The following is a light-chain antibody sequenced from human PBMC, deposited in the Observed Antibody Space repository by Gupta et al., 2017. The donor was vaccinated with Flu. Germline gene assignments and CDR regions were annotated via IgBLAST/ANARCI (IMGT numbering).Light chain of an antibody. V-gene: IGKV1-8*01. CDR1: QGISSY. CDR3: QQYDSDPPYT. Sequence: SSFSASTGDRGTITCRASQGISSYLAWYQQKPGKAPKLLIYAASTWQSGVPSRFSGSGSGTDCTLTISCLQSEDFAPYYCQQYDSDPPYTFGQGTKMEIK. J-gene: IGKJ2*01. CDR2: AAS.